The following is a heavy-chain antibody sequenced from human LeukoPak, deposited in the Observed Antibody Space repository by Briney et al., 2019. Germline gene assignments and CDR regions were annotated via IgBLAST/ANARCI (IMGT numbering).Heavy chain of an antibody. J-gene: IGHJ4*02. CDR1: GGSIRSYY. D-gene: IGHD4-23*01. CDR2: IYYSGST. V-gene: IGHV4-59*12. CDR3: ARDLYGGNSEAAY. Sequence: SETLSLTCTVSGGSIRSYYWSWIRQPPGKGLEWIGYIYYSGSTYYNPSLKSRVTISVDTSKNQFSLKLSSVTAADTAVYYCARDLYGGNSEAAYWGQGTLVTVSS.